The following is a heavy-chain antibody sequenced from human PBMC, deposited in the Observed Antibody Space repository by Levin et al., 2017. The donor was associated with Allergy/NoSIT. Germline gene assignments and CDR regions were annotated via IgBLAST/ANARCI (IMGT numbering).Heavy chain of an antibody. Sequence: GSLRLSCTVSGGSISSSSYYWGWIRQPPGKGLEWIGSIYYSGSTYYNPSLKSRVTISVDTSKNQFSLKLSSVTAADTAVYYCARKYSSGFDYWGQGTLVTVSS. J-gene: IGHJ4*02. CDR1: GGSISSSSYY. D-gene: IGHD6-19*01. V-gene: IGHV4-39*01. CDR3: ARKYSSGFDY. CDR2: IYYSGST.